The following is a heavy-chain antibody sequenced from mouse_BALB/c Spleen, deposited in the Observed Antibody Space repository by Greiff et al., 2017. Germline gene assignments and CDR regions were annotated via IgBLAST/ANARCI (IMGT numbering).Heavy chain of an antibody. CDR3: ARSGTSWDGYFDV. Sequence: VQLQQSGPELVKPGASVKISCKASGYTFTSYDINWVKQRPGQGLEWIGWIYPGDGSTKYNEKFKGKATLTADKSSSTAYMQLSSLTSEDSAVYCCARSGTSWDGYFDVWGAGTTVTVSS. CDR2: IYPGDGST. D-gene: IGHD4-1*01. CDR1: GYTFTSYD. V-gene: IGHV1S56*01. J-gene: IGHJ1*01.